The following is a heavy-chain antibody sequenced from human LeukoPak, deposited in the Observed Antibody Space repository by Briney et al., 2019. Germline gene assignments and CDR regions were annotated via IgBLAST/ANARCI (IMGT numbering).Heavy chain of an antibody. Sequence: GASVKVSCKTSGYTFTANYIHWVRQAPGQGLEWVGWINSYSGATKYAQKSQGRVTMTRDTSIRTTSMELDRLTLDDTAVYYCARGSGTSWFDYWGQGTLVTVSS. J-gene: IGHJ5*01. CDR1: GYTFTANY. CDR3: ARGSGTSWFDY. D-gene: IGHD2-2*01. V-gene: IGHV1-2*02. CDR2: INSYSGAT.